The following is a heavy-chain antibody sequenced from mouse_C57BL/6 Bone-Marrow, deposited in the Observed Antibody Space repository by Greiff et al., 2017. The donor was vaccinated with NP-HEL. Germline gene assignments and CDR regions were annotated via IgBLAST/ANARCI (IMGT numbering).Heavy chain of an antibody. V-gene: IGHV7-3*01. CDR3: ARGWLLPYYYAMDY. CDR1: GFTFTDYY. J-gene: IGHJ4*01. Sequence: EVQRVESGGGLVQPGGSLSLSCAASGFTFTDYYMSWVRQPPGKALEWLGFIRNKANGYTTEYSASVKGRFTISRDNSQSILYLQMNALRAEDSATYYCARGWLLPYYYAMDYWGQGTSVTVSS. CDR2: IRNKANGYTT. D-gene: IGHD2-3*01.